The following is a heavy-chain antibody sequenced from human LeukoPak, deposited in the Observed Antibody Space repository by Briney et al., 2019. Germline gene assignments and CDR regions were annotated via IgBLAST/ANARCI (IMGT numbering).Heavy chain of an antibody. CDR2: ISYDGSNK. D-gene: IGHD6-13*01. CDR1: GFTFSSYA. CDR3: ARGRIREYSSSWYALY. Sequence: PGGSLRLSCAASGFTFSSYAMHWVRQAPGKGLEWVAVISYDGSNKYYADSVKGRFTISRDNSKNTLYLQMNSLRAEDTAVYYCARGRIREYSSSWYALYWGQGTLVTVSS. V-gene: IGHV3-30-3*01. J-gene: IGHJ4*02.